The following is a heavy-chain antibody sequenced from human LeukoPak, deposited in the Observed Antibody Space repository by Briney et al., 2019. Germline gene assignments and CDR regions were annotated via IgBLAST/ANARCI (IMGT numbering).Heavy chain of an antibody. J-gene: IGHJ4*02. CDR2: ITPDGTDT. CDR3: VRGGDEAGMDY. D-gene: IGHD3-10*01. CDR1: GFTFSTYW. V-gene: IGHV3-7*01. Sequence: GGSLILSCEAAGFTFSTYWMGLVRQARGKVLEWGANITPDGTDTYDLASVKGRFTISRDNAKESMFLQRSSTRAEETAVYYCVRGGDEAGMDYWGQGTLVTVSS.